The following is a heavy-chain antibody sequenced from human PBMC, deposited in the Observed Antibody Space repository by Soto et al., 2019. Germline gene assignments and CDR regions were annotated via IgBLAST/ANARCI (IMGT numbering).Heavy chain of an antibody. D-gene: IGHD2-15*01. Sequence: QVQLQQWGAGLLKPSETLSLTCAVYGGSFSGYYWSWIRQPPGKGLEWIGEINHSGSTNYNPSLKSRVTISVDTSKNQFSRKLSSVTAADTAVYYCARVLGCSGGSCYLRRWFDPWGQGTLVTVSS. CDR1: GGSFSGYY. CDR2: INHSGST. J-gene: IGHJ5*02. CDR3: ARVLGCSGGSCYLRRWFDP. V-gene: IGHV4-34*01.